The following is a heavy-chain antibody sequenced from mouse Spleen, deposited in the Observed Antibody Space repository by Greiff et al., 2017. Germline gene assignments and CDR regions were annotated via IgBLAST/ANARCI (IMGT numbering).Heavy chain of an antibody. V-gene: IGHV1-26*01. CDR2: INPNNGGT. Sequence: EVQLQQSGPELVKPGASVKISCKASGYTFTDYYMNWVKQSHGKSLEWIGDINPNNGGTSYNQKFKGKATLTVDKSSSTAYMELRSLTSEDSAVYYCARREGLLYAMDYWGQGTSVTVSS. CDR1: GYTFTDYY. J-gene: IGHJ4*01. D-gene: IGHD1-1*01. CDR3: ARREGLLYAMDY.